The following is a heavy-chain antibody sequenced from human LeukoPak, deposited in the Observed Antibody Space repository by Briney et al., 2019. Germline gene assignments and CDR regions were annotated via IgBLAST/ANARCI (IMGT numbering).Heavy chain of an antibody. D-gene: IGHD3-22*01. CDR2: IIPIFGTA. J-gene: IGHJ6*03. CDR3: AREFQYYDSSGYQPYYMDV. CDR1: GGTFSSYA. V-gene: IGHV1-69*05. Sequence: SVKVSCKASGGTFSSYAISWVRQAPGQGLEWMGGIIPIFGTANYAQKFQGRVTITTDESTSTAYMELSSLRSEDTAVYYCAREFQYYDSSGYQPYYMDVWGKGTTATVSS.